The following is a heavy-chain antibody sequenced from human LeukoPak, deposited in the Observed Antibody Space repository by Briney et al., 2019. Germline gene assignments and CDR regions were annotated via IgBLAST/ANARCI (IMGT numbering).Heavy chain of an antibody. Sequence: SETLSLTCAVYGGSFSDYYWSWIRQPPGKGLEWIGEINDSGSTNYNPSLTSRVTMSADTSKNQFSLKLSSVTAADTAVYYCASGGDWGQGTLVTVSS. J-gene: IGHJ4*02. V-gene: IGHV4-34*01. CDR1: GGSFSDYY. D-gene: IGHD3-16*01. CDR3: ASGGD. CDR2: INDSGST.